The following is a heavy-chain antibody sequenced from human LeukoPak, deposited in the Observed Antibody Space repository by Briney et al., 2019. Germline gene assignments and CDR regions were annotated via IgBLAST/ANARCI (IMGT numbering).Heavy chain of an antibody. Sequence: GGSLRLSCAASGFTFSNFAMTWVRQAPGKGLEWVSSITSSSTYIYYADSVRGRFTISRDNAKNSLYLQMNSLRAEDTAVYYCARDSVRHLDYWGQGTLVTVSS. CDR3: ARDSVRHLDY. CDR1: GFTFSNFA. J-gene: IGHJ4*02. V-gene: IGHV3-21*01. D-gene: IGHD5/OR15-5a*01. CDR2: ITSSSTYI.